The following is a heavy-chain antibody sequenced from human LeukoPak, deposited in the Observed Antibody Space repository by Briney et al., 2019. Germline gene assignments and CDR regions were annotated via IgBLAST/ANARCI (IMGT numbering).Heavy chain of an antibody. V-gene: IGHV4-39*07. CDR1: GGSISDITYY. J-gene: IGHJ3*02. Sequence: SETLSLTCTVSGGSISDITYYWGWIRQPPGKGLEWIGEINHSGSTNYNPSLKSRVTISVDTSKNQFSLKLSSVTAADTAVYYCRYYYDSSGYYHNDAFDIWGQGTMVTVSS. CDR2: INHSGST. CDR3: RYYYDSSGYYHNDAFDI. D-gene: IGHD3-22*01.